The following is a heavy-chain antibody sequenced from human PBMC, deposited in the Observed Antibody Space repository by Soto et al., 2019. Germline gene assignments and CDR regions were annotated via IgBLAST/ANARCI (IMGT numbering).Heavy chain of an antibody. Sequence: PSETLSLTCTVSGGSISSGGYYWSWIRQHPGKGLEWIGYIYYSGSTYYNPSLKSRVTISVDTSKNQFSLKLSSVTAADTAVYYCAREGAAPGGWFDPWGQGTLVTVS. D-gene: IGHD6-6*01. V-gene: IGHV4-31*03. CDR3: AREGAAPGGWFDP. CDR1: GGSISSGGYY. J-gene: IGHJ5*02. CDR2: IYYSGST.